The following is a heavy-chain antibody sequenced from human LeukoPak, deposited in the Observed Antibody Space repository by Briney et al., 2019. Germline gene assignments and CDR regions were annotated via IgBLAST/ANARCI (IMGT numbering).Heavy chain of an antibody. CDR1: GYTFTSYD. J-gene: IGHJ4*02. CDR2: MNPNSGNT. Sequence: EASVKVSCKASGYTFTSYDVNWVRQATGQGLEWMGWMNPNSGNTGYAQNFQGRVTISRNTSITTAYMELSGLTSEDTAVYYCASYSGYAQWGQGTLVTVSS. V-gene: IGHV1-8*03. D-gene: IGHD5-12*01. CDR3: ASYSGYAQ.